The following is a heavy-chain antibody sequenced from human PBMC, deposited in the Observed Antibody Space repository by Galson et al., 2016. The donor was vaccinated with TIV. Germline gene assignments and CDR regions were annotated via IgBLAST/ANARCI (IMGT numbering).Heavy chain of an antibody. Sequence: SVKVSCKASGGTLNNYAISWMRQAPGQGLEWMGGILPIFGITEYGQKFQGRVTITTDQSTNTAYMELSSVRSEDTAVYYCAKVTGCYYDTSGNWTKRNWFDPWGQGTLVTVSS. J-gene: IGHJ5*02. CDR2: ILPIFGIT. CDR1: GGTLNNYA. CDR3: AKVTGCYYDTSGNWTKRNWFDP. D-gene: IGHD3-22*01. V-gene: IGHV1-69*05.